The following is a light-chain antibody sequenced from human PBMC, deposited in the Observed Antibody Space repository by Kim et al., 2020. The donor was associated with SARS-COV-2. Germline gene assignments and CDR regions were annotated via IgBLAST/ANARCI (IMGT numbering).Light chain of an antibody. CDR3: GTWDSSLSVWV. CDR1: SSSLGSNY. J-gene: IGLJ3*02. CDR2: DNT. Sequence: GQKVTISCSGSSSSLGSNYMSWYQQLPGTAPKLLIYDNTKRPSGIPDRFSASKSGTSATLGITGLQTGDEADYYCGTWDSSLSVWVFGGGTKVTVL. V-gene: IGLV1-51*01.